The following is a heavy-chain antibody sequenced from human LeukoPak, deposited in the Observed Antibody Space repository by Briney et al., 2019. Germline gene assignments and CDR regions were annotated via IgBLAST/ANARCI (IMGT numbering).Heavy chain of an antibody. CDR3: ATTTTTSYYYGSGSYLPTDY. V-gene: IGHV5-10-1*01. CDR1: GYSFTSYW. Sequence: GESRRISCKGSGYSFTSYWISWVRQMPGKGLEWMGRIDPSDSYTNYSPSFQGHVTISADKSISTAYLQWSSLKASDTAMYYCATTTTTSYYYGSGSYLPTDYWGQGTLVTVSS. D-gene: IGHD3-10*01. CDR2: IDPSDSYT. J-gene: IGHJ4*02.